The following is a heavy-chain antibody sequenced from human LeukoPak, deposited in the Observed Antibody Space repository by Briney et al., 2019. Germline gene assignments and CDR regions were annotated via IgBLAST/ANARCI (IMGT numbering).Heavy chain of an antibody. J-gene: IGHJ6*03. Sequence: SETLSLTCAVYGGSFSGYYWSWIRQPPGKGLEWIGEINHSGSTNYNPSLKSRVTISVDTSKNQFSLKLSTVTAADTAVYYCARFGEYCSGGSCYSPEVYYYMDVWGKGTTVTVSS. V-gene: IGHV4-34*01. D-gene: IGHD2-15*01. CDR1: GGSFSGYY. CDR3: ARFGEYCSGGSCYSPEVYYYMDV. CDR2: INHSGST.